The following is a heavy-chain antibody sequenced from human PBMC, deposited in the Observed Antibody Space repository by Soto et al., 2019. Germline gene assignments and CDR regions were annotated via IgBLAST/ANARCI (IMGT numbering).Heavy chain of an antibody. CDR3: AREGPAPYYYYGMDV. CDR1: GYSFTTYG. V-gene: IGHV1-18*01. Sequence: QVQLVQSGGEVKKPGASVKVSCKTSGYSFTTYGISWVRQAPGQGLEWMGWISAYNGNTNYAQKLQGRVTMTTDTSTSTAYRELRSLRSDDTAVYYCAREGPAPYYYYGMDVWGQGSKVTVSS. J-gene: IGHJ6*02. CDR2: ISAYNGNT.